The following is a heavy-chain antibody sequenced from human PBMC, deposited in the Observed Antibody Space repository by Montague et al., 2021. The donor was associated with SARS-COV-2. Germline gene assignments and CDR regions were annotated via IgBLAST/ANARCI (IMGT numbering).Heavy chain of an antibody. CDR2: INHSGTT. D-gene: IGHD4-23*01. V-gene: IGHV4-34*01. J-gene: IGHJ4*02. CDR3: ARWDPQTLTLIGLRGKSASDY. Sequence: SETLSLTCAVYGGSFSGYYWTWIRQSSGKGLEWIAEINHSGTTNYNFNPSLRSRVTISVDTSKSQFSLKLSSVTAADTGVYYCARWDPQTLTLIGLRGKSASDYWGQGTLVTASS. CDR1: GGSFSGYY.